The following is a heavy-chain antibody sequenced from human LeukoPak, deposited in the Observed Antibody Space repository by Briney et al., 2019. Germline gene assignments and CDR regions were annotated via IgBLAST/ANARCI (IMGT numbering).Heavy chain of an antibody. V-gene: IGHV4-59*08. J-gene: IGHJ4*02. D-gene: IGHD3-3*01. CDR1: GGSISSYY. CDR3: ARLVELWSGYFYFDY. CDR2: IYYSGST. Sequence: SETLSLTCTVSGGSISSYYWSWIRQPPGKGLEWIGYIYYSGSTNYNPSLKSRVTISVDTSKNQFSLKLSSVTAADTAVYYCARLVELWSGYFYFDYWGQGTLVTVSS.